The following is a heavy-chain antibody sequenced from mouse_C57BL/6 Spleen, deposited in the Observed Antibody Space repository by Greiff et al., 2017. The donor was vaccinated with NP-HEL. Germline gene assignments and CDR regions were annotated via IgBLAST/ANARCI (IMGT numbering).Heavy chain of an antibody. V-gene: IGHV1-53*01. D-gene: IGHD1-1*01. CDR1: GYTFTSYW. CDR3: ARGRTVVDQAWFAY. J-gene: IGHJ3*01. CDR2: INPSNGGT. Sequence: QVQLQQPGTELVKPGASVKLSCKASGYTFTSYWMHWVKQRPGQGLEWIGNINPSNGGTNYIEKFKSKATLTVDKSSSTAYMQLSSLTSEDSAVYYCARGRTVVDQAWFAYWGQGTLVTVSA.